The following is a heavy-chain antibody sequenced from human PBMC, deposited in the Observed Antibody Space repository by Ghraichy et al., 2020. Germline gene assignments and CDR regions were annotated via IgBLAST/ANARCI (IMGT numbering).Heavy chain of an antibody. J-gene: IGHJ4*02. CDR1: GFTFSNFA. CDR3: AKAFPYDRSGYFPFCY. V-gene: IGHV3-23*01. D-gene: IGHD3-22*01. CDR2: IIGSGGST. Sequence: GGSLRLSCAASGFTFSNFAMSWVRQAPGKGLQWVSAIIGSGGSTYYADSVRGRFTISRDNSKNILYLQMNSLRADDTAVYYCAKAFPYDRSGYFPFCYGGQGTLVTVAS.